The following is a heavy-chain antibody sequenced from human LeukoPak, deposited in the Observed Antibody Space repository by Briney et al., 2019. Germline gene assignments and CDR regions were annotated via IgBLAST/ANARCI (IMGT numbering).Heavy chain of an antibody. Sequence: SETLSLTCTVSGGSISSYYWSRIRQPPGKGLEWIGYIYYSGNTNYNPSLKRRVTISLDTSKNQFSLKLSSVTAADTAVYYCARGTTDYDILTGYYRYWFDPWGQGTLVTVSS. D-gene: IGHD3-9*01. CDR1: GGSISSYY. CDR3: ARGTTDYDILTGYYRYWFDP. V-gene: IGHV4-59*01. J-gene: IGHJ5*02. CDR2: IYYSGNT.